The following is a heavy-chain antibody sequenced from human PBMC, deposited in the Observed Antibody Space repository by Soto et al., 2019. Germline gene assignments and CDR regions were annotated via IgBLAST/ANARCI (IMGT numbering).Heavy chain of an antibody. CDR1: GFTFSSYA. V-gene: IGHV3-30-3*01. CDR2: ISYDGSNK. Sequence: QVQLVESGGGVVQPGRSLRLSCAASGFTFSSYAMHWVRQAPGKGLEWVAVISYDGSNKYYADSVKGRFTISRDNSKNTLYLQMNSLRAEDTAVYYCASEYGYYGFDYWGQGTLVTVSS. D-gene: IGHD3-10*01. CDR3: ASEYGYYGFDY. J-gene: IGHJ4*02.